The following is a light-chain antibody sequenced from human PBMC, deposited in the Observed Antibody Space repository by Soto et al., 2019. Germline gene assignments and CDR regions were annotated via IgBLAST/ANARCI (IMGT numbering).Light chain of an antibody. J-gene: IGKJ1*01. V-gene: IGKV1-39*01. CDR2: AAS. CDR3: QQSYSIPQT. Sequence: IQLTQSPSSLSASVGDRVTITCRTSQNIKRYLNWYQQEPGKAPKLLIYAASILQSGVPSRFTGSGSGTDFTLAINSLQPEDFTTYYCQQSYSIPQTFGQGTKVDI. CDR1: QNIKRY.